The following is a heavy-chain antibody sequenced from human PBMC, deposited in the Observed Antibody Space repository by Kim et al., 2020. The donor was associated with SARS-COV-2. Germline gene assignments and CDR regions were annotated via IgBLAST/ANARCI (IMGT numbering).Heavy chain of an antibody. V-gene: IGHV4-34*01. Sequence: SETLSLTCAVYGGSFSGYYWSWIRQPPGKGLEWIGEINHSGSTNYNPSLKSRVTISVDTSKNQFSLKLSSVTAADTAVYYCAQGASSWYSYYMDVWGKGTTVTVSS. D-gene: IGHD6-13*01. CDR3: AQGASSWYSYYMDV. J-gene: IGHJ6*03. CDR1: GGSFSGYY. CDR2: INHSGST.